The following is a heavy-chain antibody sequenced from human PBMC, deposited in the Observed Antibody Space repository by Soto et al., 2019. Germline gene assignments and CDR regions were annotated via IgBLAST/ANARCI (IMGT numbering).Heavy chain of an antibody. V-gene: IGHV4-34*01. CDR1: GGSFSGYY. CDR3: AFRTYYYYVMDV. J-gene: IGHJ6*02. CDR2: INHSGST. Sequence: SENLALTCAVYGGSFSGYYWSWIRQPPGKGLEWIGEINHSGSTNYNPSLKSRVTISVDTSKNQFSLKLSSVTAADTAVYYCAFRTYYYYVMDVCGQGTTVIVS.